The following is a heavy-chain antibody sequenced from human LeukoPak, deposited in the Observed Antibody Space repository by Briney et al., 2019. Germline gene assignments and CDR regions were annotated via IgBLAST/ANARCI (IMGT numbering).Heavy chain of an antibody. CDR1: GFTFSSYG. CDR3: AKPIAARQPYFDY. CDR2: ISYDGSNK. V-gene: IGHV3-30*18. J-gene: IGHJ4*02. Sequence: PGGSLRLSCAASGFTFSSYGMHWVRQAPGKGLEWVAVISYDGSNKYYADSVKGRFTISRDNSKNTLYLQMNSQRAEDTAVYYCAKPIAARQPYFDYWGQGTLVTVSS. D-gene: IGHD6-6*01.